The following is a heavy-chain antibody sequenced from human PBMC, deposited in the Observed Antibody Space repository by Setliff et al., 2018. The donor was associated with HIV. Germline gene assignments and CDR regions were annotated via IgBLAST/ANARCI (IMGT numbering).Heavy chain of an antibody. CDR1: GGSISSSSYY. D-gene: IGHD3-22*01. CDR3: ARHAVPHSYDSSGPS. V-gene: IGHV4-39*07. Sequence: PSETLSLTCTVSGGSISSSSYYWGWIRQPPGKGLERIGNIYSGGTTYYNSSLRSRVTISVDTSKNQFSLKLNSVTAADTAVYYCARHAVPHSYDSSGPSWGPGTLVTVSS. CDR2: IYSGGTT. J-gene: IGHJ5*02.